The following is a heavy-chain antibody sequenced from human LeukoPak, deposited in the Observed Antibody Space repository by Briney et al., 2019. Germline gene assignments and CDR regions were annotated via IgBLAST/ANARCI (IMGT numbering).Heavy chain of an antibody. D-gene: IGHD2-2*01. V-gene: IGHV4-39*07. Sequence: SETLSLTCTVSGGSISSSSYYWGWIRQPPGRGLVWIGSIYYSGSTYYNPSLKSRVTISVDTSKNQFSLKLSSVTAADTAVYYCARRTPEAMYYFDYWGQGTLVTVSS. CDR3: ARRTPEAMYYFDY. CDR1: GGSISSSSYY. J-gene: IGHJ4*02. CDR2: IYYSGST.